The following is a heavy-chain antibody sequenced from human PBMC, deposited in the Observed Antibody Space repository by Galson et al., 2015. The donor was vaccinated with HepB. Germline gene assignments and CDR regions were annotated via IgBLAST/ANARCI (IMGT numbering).Heavy chain of an antibody. V-gene: IGHV1-69*10. J-gene: IGHJ3*02. D-gene: IGHD1-26*01. Sequence: SVKVSCKASGGTFSSYAISWVQQAPGQGLEWMGGIIPILGIANYAQKFQGRVTITADKSTSTAYMELSSLRSEDTAVYYCADIRYSGSYGKAFDIWGQGTMVTVSS. CDR2: IIPILGIA. CDR1: GGTFSSYA. CDR3: ADIRYSGSYGKAFDI.